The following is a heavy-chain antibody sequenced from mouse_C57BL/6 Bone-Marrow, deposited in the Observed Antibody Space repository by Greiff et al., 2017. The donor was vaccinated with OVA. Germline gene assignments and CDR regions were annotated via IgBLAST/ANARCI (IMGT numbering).Heavy chain of an antibody. CDR3: AREDGNYCAWFAY. CDR1: GFTFSSYA. Sequence: EVQGVESGGGLVKPGGSLKLSCAASGFTFSSYAMSWVRQTPEKRLEWVATISDGGSYTYYPDNVKGRFTISRDNAKNNLYLQMSHLKSEDTAMYYCAREDGNYCAWFAYWGQGTLVTVSA. V-gene: IGHV5-4*01. J-gene: IGHJ3*01. CDR2: ISDGGSYT. D-gene: IGHD2-1*01.